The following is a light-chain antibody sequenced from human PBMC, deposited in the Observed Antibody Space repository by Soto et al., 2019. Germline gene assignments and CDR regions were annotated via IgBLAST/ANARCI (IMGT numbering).Light chain of an antibody. V-gene: IGLV2-11*01. J-gene: IGLJ2*01. CDR3: CSTAGRNDV. CDR1: SSDVGGYHY. CDR2: DVS. Sequence: QSALTQPRSVSGSPGQSVTISCTGTSSDVGGYHYVSWYQQHPGKAPKGMIYDVSERPSGVPERFSGSKSGNTASLTISGLQAEDEAEYYCCSTAGRNDVFGVGTKVTVL.